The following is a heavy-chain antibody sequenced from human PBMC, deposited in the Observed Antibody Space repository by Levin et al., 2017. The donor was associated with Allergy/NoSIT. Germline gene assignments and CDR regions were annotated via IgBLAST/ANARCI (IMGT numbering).Heavy chain of an antibody. Sequence: GESLKISCAASGFNFRNDFMHWVRQAPGKGLESVSSINTNGDYTYYANSVKGRFTISRDNSKNMLYLQMGSLTTEDMAVDYCVRDFYGMDVWGQGTTVTVSS. CDR3: VRDFYGMDV. J-gene: IGHJ6*02. V-gene: IGHV3-64*01. CDR1: GFNFRNDF. CDR2: INTNGDYT.